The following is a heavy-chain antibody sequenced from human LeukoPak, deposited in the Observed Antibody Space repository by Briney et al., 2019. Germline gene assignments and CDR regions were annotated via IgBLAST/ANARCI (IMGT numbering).Heavy chain of an antibody. CDR3: ARWYYDSSGYRYFDY. D-gene: IGHD3-22*01. Sequence: SETLSLTCTVSGVSISSYYWTWIRQPPGKGLEWIGNINYSGSTKYNPSLKSRVTISVDTSKNQFSLKLSSVTAADTAVYYCARWYYDSSGYRYFDYWGQGTLVTVSS. V-gene: IGHV4-59*01. CDR2: INYSGST. J-gene: IGHJ4*02. CDR1: GVSISSYY.